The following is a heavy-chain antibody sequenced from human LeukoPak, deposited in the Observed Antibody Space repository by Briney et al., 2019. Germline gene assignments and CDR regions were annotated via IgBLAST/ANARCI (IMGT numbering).Heavy chain of an antibody. CDR1: GFTFSSYA. D-gene: IGHD2-2*01. V-gene: IGHV3-30-3*01. CDR2: ISYDGSNK. CDR3: ARDLPQLNAFDI. J-gene: IGHJ3*02. Sequence: GGSLRLSCAASGFTFSSYAMHWVRQAPGKGLEWVAVISYDGSNKYYADSVKGRFTISRDNAKNSLYLQMNSLRAEDTAVYYCARDLPQLNAFDIWGQGTMVTVSS.